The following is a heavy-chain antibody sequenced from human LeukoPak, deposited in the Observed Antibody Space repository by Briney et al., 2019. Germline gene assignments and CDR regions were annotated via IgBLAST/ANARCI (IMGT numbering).Heavy chain of an antibody. V-gene: IGHV4-34*01. CDR2: INHSGST. Sequence: SETLSLTCAVYGGSFSGYYWSWIRQPPGKGLEWIGEINHSGSTYYNPSLKSRVTISVDTSKNQFSLKLSSVTAADTAVYYCARQVGARGFGYWGQGTLVTVSS. CDR1: GGSFSGYY. J-gene: IGHJ4*02. D-gene: IGHD1-26*01. CDR3: ARQVGARGFGY.